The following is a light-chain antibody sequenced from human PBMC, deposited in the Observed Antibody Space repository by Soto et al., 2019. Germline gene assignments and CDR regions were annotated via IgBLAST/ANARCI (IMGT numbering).Light chain of an antibody. J-gene: IGKJ5*01. CDR3: RQLYTLPFT. CDR2: EAS. V-gene: IGKV1-9*01. CDR1: HDISTF. Sequence: DIQLTQSPSLLSASIGDRVTITCRASHDISTFLAWYQQKPGKAPKLLIYEASTLQSVVPSRFSCSGSGTEFTLTISGLLPEDVAAYHSRQLYTLPFTFGHGTRV.